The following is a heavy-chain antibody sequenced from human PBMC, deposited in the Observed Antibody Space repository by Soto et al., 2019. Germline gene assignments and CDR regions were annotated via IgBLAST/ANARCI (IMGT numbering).Heavy chain of an antibody. CDR2: IYQTGRT. CDR3: AREMTIFGVAPGGGVDV. D-gene: IGHD3-3*01. J-gene: IGHJ6*02. Sequence: QLQLQESGSGLVQPSQTLSLTCTASGGSISTSDYSWTWIRQPPGGGLEWIGSIYQTGRTYVIPSLKSRVTMSLDKSKNQFSLNLTSVPAADTALYYCAREMTIFGVAPGGGVDVWGQGTKVTVSS. V-gene: IGHV4-30-2*01. CDR1: GGSISTSDYS.